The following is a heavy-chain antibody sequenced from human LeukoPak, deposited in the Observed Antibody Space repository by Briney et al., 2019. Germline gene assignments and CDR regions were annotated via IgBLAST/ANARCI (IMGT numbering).Heavy chain of an antibody. Sequence: SETLSLTCTVSGGSISSGGYYWSWIRQHPGKGLEWIGYIYYSGSTYYNPSLKSRVTISVDTSKNQFSLKLSSVTAADTAVYYCARVQFDYYDILTGYPYFDYWGQGTLVTVSS. V-gene: IGHV4-31*03. D-gene: IGHD3-9*01. CDR3: ARVQFDYYDILTGYPYFDY. CDR2: IYYSGST. J-gene: IGHJ4*02. CDR1: GGSISSGGYY.